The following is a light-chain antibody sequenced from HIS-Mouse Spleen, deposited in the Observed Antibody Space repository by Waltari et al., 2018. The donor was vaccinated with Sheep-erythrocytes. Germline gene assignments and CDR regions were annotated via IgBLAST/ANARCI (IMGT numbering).Light chain of an antibody. V-gene: IGLV3-1*01. CDR2: QDS. Sequence: SYELTQPPSVSVSPGQTASITCSGDKLGDKYACWYQQKRGQSPVLVIYQDSKRPSGIPARFSGSNSGNTATLTISGTQAMDEADYYCQAWDSSTAEVFGGGTKLTVL. CDR1: KLGDKY. CDR3: QAWDSSTAEV. J-gene: IGLJ2*01.